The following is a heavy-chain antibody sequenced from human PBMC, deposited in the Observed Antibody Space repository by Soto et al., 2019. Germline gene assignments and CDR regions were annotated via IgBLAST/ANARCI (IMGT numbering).Heavy chain of an antibody. Sequence: EVQLVESGGGLVQPGGSLRLSCAASGFTFSTYWMHWARQVPGKGLVWVSRVNPDGTTTNYAASVKGRFTISRDNAKNTLHLQMNSLRVDDTAVYFCARDLAGVDVSWGKGTLVTVSS. J-gene: IGHJ5*02. CDR3: ARDLAGVDVS. V-gene: IGHV3-74*01. CDR2: VNPDGTTT. CDR1: GFTFSTYW. D-gene: IGHD7-27*01.